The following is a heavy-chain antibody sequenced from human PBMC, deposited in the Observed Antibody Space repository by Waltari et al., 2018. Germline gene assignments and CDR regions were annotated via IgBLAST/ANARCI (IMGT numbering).Heavy chain of an antibody. CDR2: INNDGGIV. J-gene: IGHJ4*02. CDR3: LNYDFDS. CDR1: GFNFSNYF. V-gene: IGHV3-74*01. D-gene: IGHD1-7*01. Sequence: DVQVVESGGGLVRPGGSLRLSCIGSGFNFSNYFIHWVRQAPGEGPVWVVVINNDGGIVNYADSVKGRFSISRDNAKSTVYLQMNNLRGEDTALYHCLNYDFDSWGQGTLVTVSS.